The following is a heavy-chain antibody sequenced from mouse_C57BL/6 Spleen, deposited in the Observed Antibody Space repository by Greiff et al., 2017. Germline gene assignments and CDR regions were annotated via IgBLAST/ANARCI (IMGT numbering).Heavy chain of an antibody. V-gene: IGHV1-18*01. CDR2: INPNNGGT. CDR3: ARGGSYYGSSYPFAY. Sequence: EVQLQQSGPELVKPGASVKIPCKASGYTFTDYNMDWVKQSHGKSLEWIGDINPNNGGTIYNQKFKGKATLTVDKSSSTAYMELRSLTSEDTAVYYCARGGSYYGSSYPFAYWGQGTLVTVSA. D-gene: IGHD1-1*01. J-gene: IGHJ3*01. CDR1: GYTFTDYN.